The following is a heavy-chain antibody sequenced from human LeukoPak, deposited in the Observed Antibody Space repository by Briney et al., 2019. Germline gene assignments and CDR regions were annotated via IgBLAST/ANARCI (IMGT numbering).Heavy chain of an antibody. J-gene: IGHJ4*02. D-gene: IGHD3-3*01. V-gene: IGHV1-69*05. CDR3: ARDVYDFWSGYYTWYFDY. Sequence: SVKVSCKASGGTFSSYAISWVRQAPGQGLEWMGGIIPIFGTANYAQKFQGRVTMTTDTSTSTAYMELRSLRSDDTAVYYCARDVYDFWSGYYTWYFDYWGQGTLVTVSS. CDR1: GGTFSSYA. CDR2: IIPIFGTA.